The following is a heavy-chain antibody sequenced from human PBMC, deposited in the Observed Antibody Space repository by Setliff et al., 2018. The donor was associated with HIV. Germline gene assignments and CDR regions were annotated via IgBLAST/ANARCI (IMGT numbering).Heavy chain of an antibody. CDR3: ARERITMIVRWFDP. D-gene: IGHD3-22*01. Sequence: ASVKVSCKASGYTFTGYYVHWVRQVPGQGLEWMGWINPSSGGTNYAQKFQGRVTMTRDASISTAYMELSRLRSDDTAVYYCARERITMIVRWFDPWGQGTLVTVSS. J-gene: IGHJ5*02. CDR1: GYTFTGYY. CDR2: INPSSGGT. V-gene: IGHV1-2*02.